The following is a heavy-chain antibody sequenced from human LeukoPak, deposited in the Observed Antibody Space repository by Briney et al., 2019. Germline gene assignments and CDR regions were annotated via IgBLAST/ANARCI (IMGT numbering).Heavy chain of an antibody. J-gene: IGHJ4*02. Sequence: ASVKVSCKASGYTFTSYGISWVRQAPGQGLEWMGWINPNSGGTNYAQKFQGRVTMTRDTSISTAYMELSRLRSDDTAVYYCARDRPKLRFLEWSQYYFDYWGQGTLVTVSS. CDR2: INPNSGGT. CDR1: GYTFTSYG. CDR3: ARDRPKLRFLEWSQYYFDY. V-gene: IGHV1-2*02. D-gene: IGHD3-3*01.